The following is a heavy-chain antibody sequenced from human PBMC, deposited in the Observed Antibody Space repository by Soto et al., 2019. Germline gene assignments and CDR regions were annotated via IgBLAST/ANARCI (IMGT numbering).Heavy chain of an antibody. CDR1: GFTFSSYG. Sequence: GGSLRLSCAASGFTFSSYGMHWCRQAPGKGLEWVAVISHDGSNKYVADSVKGRFTISRDNSQNTLYLQMNSLRAEDTAVYYCAKHLLAVACYLHGMDVWGQGPTATVPS. CDR2: ISHDGSNK. CDR3: AKHLLAVACYLHGMDV. J-gene: IGHJ6*02. D-gene: IGHD6-19*01. V-gene: IGHV3-30*18.